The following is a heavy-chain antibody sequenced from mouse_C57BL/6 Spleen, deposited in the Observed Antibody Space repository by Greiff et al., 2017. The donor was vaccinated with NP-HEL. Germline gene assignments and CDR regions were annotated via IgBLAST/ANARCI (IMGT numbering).Heavy chain of an antibody. V-gene: IGHV1-82*01. Sequence: QVHVKQSGPELVKPGASVKISCKASGYAFSSSWMNWVKQRPGKGLEWIGRIYPGDGDTKYNGKFKGKATLTADKSSSTAYMQLSSLTSEDTAVYFCVRIYYYGSNWYLDVWGTGTSVTVSS. CDR3: VRIYYYGSNWYLDV. CDR1: GYAFSSSW. D-gene: IGHD1-1*01. J-gene: IGHJ1*03. CDR2: IYPGDGDT.